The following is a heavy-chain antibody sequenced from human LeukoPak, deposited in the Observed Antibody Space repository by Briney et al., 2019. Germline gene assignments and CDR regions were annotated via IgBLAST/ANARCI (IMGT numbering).Heavy chain of an antibody. CDR3: ARYPSDRYCSGGICSYFDY. D-gene: IGHD2-15*01. Sequence: GGSLRLSCAASGFTFSNCGMHWVRQAPGKGLEWVSFIRYDGSNQYYADSVMGRFTVSRDNSKNTLYLQMNSLRVEDTAVYYCARYPSDRYCSGGICSYFDYWGQGTLVTVSS. J-gene: IGHJ4*02. CDR1: GFTFSNCG. V-gene: IGHV3-30*02. CDR2: IRYDGSNQ.